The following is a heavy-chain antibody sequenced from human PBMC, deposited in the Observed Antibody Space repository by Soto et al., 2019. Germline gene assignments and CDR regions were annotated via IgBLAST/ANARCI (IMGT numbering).Heavy chain of an antibody. J-gene: IGHJ4*02. CDR1: GGSISSYY. D-gene: IGHD1-26*01. V-gene: IGHV4-59*01. Sequence: SETLSLTCTVSGGSISSYYWSWIRQPPGKGLEWIGYIYYSGSTNYNPSLKSRVTISVDTSKNQFSLKLSSVTAADTAVYYCARRYGGNFDFWGQGTLVTSPQ. CDR3: ARRYGGNFDF. CDR2: IYYSGST.